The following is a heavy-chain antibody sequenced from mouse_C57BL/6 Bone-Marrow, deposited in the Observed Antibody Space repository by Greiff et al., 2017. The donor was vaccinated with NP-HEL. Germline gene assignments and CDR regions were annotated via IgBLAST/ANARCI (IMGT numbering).Heavy chain of an antibody. CDR1: GYTFTSYW. CDR3: ARQVAY. CDR2: IHPNSGST. Sequence: QVQLQQPGAELVKPGASVKLSCKASGYTFTSYWMHWVKQRPGQGLEWIGMIHPNSGSTNYNEKFKSKATLTVDKSSNTAYMQLSSLTSEDSAVYYCARQVAYWGQGTLVTVSA. V-gene: IGHV1-64*01. J-gene: IGHJ3*01.